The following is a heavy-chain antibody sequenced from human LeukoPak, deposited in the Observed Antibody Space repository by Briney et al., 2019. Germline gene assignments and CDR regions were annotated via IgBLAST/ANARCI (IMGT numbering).Heavy chain of an antibody. CDR2: ISYDGSNK. J-gene: IGHJ4*02. CDR1: GFIFSNYG. V-gene: IGHV3-30*18. Sequence: GGSLRLSCAASGFIFSNYGMHWVRQAPGKGLEWVAVISYDGSNKYYADSVKGRFTISRDNSKNTLYLQMNSLRAEDTAVYHCAKDYYGDWGQGTLVTVSS. CDR3: AKDYYGD. D-gene: IGHD3-10*01.